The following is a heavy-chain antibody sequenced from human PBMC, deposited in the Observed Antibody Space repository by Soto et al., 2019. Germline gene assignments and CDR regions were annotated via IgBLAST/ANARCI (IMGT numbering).Heavy chain of an antibody. D-gene: IGHD2-2*01. CDR1: GGSISGSHW. J-gene: IGHJ3*02. CDR2: IHLPGTI. V-gene: IGHV4-4*02. Sequence: PSETLSLTCTVSGGSISGSHWWSWVSQAPGKGLERIREIHLPGTINFHPSPKRRASMSIDKSKNQLSLKLTSLTAEDTAVYYWARERLVVVPPDFWAPPHDAFDIWGQGTMVTVS. CDR3: ARERLVVVPPDFWAPPHDAFDI.